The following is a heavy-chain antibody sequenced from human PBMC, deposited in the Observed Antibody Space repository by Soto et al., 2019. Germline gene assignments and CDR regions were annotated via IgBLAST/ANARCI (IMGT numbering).Heavy chain of an antibody. CDR3: ARQPAYSNYYYYGMGV. V-gene: IGHV1-69*13. Sequence: RASVKVSCKASGGTFSSYAISWVRQAPGQGLEWMGGIIPIFGTANYAQKFQGRVTITADESTSTAYMELSSLRSEDTAVYYCARQPAYSNYYYYGMGVWGQGTTVTVSS. D-gene: IGHD4-4*01. J-gene: IGHJ6*02. CDR2: IIPIFGTA. CDR1: GGTFSSYA.